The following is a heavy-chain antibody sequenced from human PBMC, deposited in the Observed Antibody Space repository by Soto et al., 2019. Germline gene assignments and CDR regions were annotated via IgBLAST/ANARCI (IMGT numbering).Heavy chain of an antibody. CDR2: FYYSGST. J-gene: IGHJ5*02. Sequence: SETLSLTCTVSGGSISTDYWSWIRQPPGKGLEWIGYFYYSGSTNYNPSLKSRVTISVDTSKNQLSLKLSSVTAADTAVYYCARDQVRDYGSGLGGWLDPWGQGTLVTVYS. CDR1: GGSISTDY. CDR3: ARDQVRDYGSGLGGWLDP. V-gene: IGHV4-59*12. D-gene: IGHD3-10*01.